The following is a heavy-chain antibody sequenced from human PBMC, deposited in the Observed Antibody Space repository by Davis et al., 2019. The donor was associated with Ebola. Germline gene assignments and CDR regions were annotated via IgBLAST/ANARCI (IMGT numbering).Heavy chain of an antibody. CDR3: ARGDLAAAGIDY. V-gene: IGHV1-18*04. D-gene: IGHD6-13*01. CDR2: ISGYNART. CDR1: GYTYGHHG. J-gene: IGHJ4*02. Sequence: ASVKVSCKASGYTYGHHGVGWVRQAPGQGLEWVGWISGYNARTLYGKKVQGRVTMTTDTSTSTAYMELKNLRSDDTAVYYCARGDLAAAGIDYWGQGTLVNVSS.